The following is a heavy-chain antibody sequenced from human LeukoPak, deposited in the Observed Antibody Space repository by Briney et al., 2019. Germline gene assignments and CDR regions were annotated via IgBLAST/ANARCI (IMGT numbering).Heavy chain of an antibody. CDR1: GFNFSSYA. CDR3: AKGPGICSSTSCYTVDY. J-gene: IGHJ4*02. Sequence: GGSLRLSCAASGFNFSSYAMSWVRQDPGKGLEWVSAISGSGGSTYYADSVKGRFTISRDNSKNTLYLQMSSLRAEDTAVYYCAKGPGICSSTSCYTVDYWGQGTLVTVSS. D-gene: IGHD2-2*02. V-gene: IGHV3-23*01. CDR2: ISGSGGST.